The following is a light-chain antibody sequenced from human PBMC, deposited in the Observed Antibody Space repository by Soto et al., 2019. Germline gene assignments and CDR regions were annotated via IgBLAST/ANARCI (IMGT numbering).Light chain of an antibody. CDR3: QQYQNSPRT. CDR2: DAS. Sequence: EIVLTQSPATLSLSPGERATLSCRASQSVSSYLAWYQQKPGQAPRLLISDASNRATGIPARFSGSGSGTDFTLTITRLEPEDFAVYYCQQYQNSPRTFGQGTRWIS. CDR1: QSVSSY. J-gene: IGKJ1*01. V-gene: IGKV3-11*01.